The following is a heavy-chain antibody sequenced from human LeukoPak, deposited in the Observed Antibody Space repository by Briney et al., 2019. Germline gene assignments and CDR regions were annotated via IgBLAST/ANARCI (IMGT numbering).Heavy chain of an antibody. CDR3: ARDLGSAGATAGDY. J-gene: IGHJ4*02. V-gene: IGHV3-74*01. Sequence: GGSLRLSCAASGSTFSSYWMHWVRQAPGKGPVWVSRINSDGSITTYADSVKGRFTISRDNAKNTLYLQMNSLRAEDTAVYHCARDLGSAGATAGDYWGQGTLVTVSS. CDR2: INSDGSIT. CDR1: GSTFSSYW. D-gene: IGHD1-26*01.